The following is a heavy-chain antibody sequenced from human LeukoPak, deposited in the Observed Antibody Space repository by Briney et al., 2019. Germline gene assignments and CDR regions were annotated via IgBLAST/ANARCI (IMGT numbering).Heavy chain of an antibody. J-gene: IGHJ5*02. V-gene: IGHV4-4*07. Sequence: PSETLSLTCTVSGGSISSCYWSWIRQPTGKGLEWIGRIYTSGSTNYIPSLKSRVSMSVDTSKNQFSLELSSVTAADTAVYYCARDQRYCSGGSCLYNWFDPWGQGTLVTVSS. D-gene: IGHD2-15*01. CDR1: GGSISSCY. CDR3: ARDQRYCSGGSCLYNWFDP. CDR2: IYTSGST.